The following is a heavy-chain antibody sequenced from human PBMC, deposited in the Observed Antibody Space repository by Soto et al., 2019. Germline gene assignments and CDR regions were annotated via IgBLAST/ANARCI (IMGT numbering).Heavy chain of an antibody. D-gene: IGHD1-1*01. CDR1: GDSVSSNSAA. J-gene: IGHJ6*03. CDR3: ARGSWDDVSGHYYMDG. Sequence: SQTLSLTCDISGDSVSSNSAAWNWIGQTPSRGLEWLGRTYYKSKWYNNYALSVQSRITVNPDTSKNQFSLQLNSVTPEDTAVYYCARGSWDDVSGHYYMDGWGKGSTVTV. V-gene: IGHV6-1*01. CDR2: TYYKSKWYN.